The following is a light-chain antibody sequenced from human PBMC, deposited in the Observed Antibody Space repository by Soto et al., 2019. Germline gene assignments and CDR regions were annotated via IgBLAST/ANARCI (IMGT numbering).Light chain of an antibody. CDR1: SSDVGNYNY. V-gene: IGLV2-14*01. CDR2: NVN. Sequence: QSVLTQSASVSGSPGQSITISCTGTSSDVGNYNYVSWYQQHPGEVPKLIIFNVNNRPSGVSNRFSGSKSGNTASLTISGLQAEDQADYYCSSFTSRNTYVFGTGTTVTVL. J-gene: IGLJ1*01. CDR3: SSFTSRNTYV.